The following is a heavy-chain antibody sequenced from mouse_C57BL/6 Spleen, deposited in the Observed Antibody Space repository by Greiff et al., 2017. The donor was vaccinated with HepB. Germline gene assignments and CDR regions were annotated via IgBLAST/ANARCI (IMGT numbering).Heavy chain of an antibody. D-gene: IGHD2-1*01. CDR1: GFTFSSYA. Sequence: EVQGVESGGGLVKPGGSLKLSCAASGFTFSSYAMSWVRQTPEKRLEWVATISDGGSYTYYPDNVKGRFTISRDNAKNNLYLQMSHLKSEDTAMYYCARDSNYGNYEYFDVWGTGTTVTVSS. J-gene: IGHJ1*03. V-gene: IGHV5-4*01. CDR2: ISDGGSYT. CDR3: ARDSNYGNYEYFDV.